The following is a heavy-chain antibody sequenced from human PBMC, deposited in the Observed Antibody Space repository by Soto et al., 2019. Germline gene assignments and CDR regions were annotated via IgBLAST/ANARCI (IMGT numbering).Heavy chain of an antibody. CDR3: AREDCSSTSCYPNWGFYYYYYGMDV. CDR1: GYTFTSSG. D-gene: IGHD2-2*01. V-gene: IGHV1-18*01. Sequence: ASVKVSCKASGYTFTSSGISWVRQAPGQGLEWMGWISAYNGNTNYAQKLQGRVTMTTDTSTSTAYMELRSLRSDDTAVYYCAREDCSSTSCYPNWGFYYYYYGMDVWGQGTTVTVSS. CDR2: ISAYNGNT. J-gene: IGHJ6*02.